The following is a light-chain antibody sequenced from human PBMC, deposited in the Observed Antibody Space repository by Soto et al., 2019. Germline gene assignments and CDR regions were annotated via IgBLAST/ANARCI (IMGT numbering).Light chain of an antibody. CDR1: QSIDKY. V-gene: IGKV1-39*01. CDR3: QQSYSSPGT. J-gene: IGKJ1*01. Sequence: DIQMTQSPSSLSASVGERVTITCRASQSIDKYLNWYQHKPGKAPYLLIYAASHLRSGVPTRFSGSGTGTSFTLTIISPQYEDLATYSRQQSYSSPGTFGRGTKVELK. CDR2: AAS.